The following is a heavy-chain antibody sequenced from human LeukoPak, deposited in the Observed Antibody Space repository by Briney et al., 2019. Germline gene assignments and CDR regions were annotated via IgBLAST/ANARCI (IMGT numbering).Heavy chain of an antibody. Sequence: SETLSLTCAVYGESFSGFDWTWIRQPPGKGLEWIGEINQSGSTNYNPSLKSRVTVSADTSKNQFSLKLTSVTAADTAVYYCARARGAVAIDYWGQGTLVTVS. CDR3: ARARGAVAIDY. D-gene: IGHD6-19*01. CDR2: INQSGST. V-gene: IGHV4-34*01. J-gene: IGHJ4*02. CDR1: GESFSGFD.